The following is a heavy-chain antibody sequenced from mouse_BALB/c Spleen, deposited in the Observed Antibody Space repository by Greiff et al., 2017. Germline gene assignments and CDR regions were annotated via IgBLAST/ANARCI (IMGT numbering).Heavy chain of an antibody. Sequence: EVKLMESGGGLVQPGGSLKLSCAASGFDFSRYWMSWVRQAPGKGLEWIGEINPDSSTINYTPSLKDKFIISRDNAKNTLYLQMSKVRSEDTALYYCARRENGNLYYYAMDYWGQGTSVTVSS. V-gene: IGHV4-1*02. D-gene: IGHD2-1*01. CDR2: INPDSSTI. CDR1: GFDFSRYW. CDR3: ARRENGNLYYYAMDY. J-gene: IGHJ4*01.